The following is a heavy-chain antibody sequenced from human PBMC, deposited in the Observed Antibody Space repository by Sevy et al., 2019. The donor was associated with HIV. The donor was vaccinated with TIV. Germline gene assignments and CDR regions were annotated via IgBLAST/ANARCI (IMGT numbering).Heavy chain of an antibody. CDR3: AKRYCSTITCYDDDFWNPYCVYGLDV. V-gene: IGHV3-23*01. J-gene: IGHJ6*02. CDR1: GFIFSNYP. D-gene: IGHD2-2*01. CDR2: ISAGGTTT. Sequence: GGSLRLSCAASGFIFSNYPMSWVRHSPGKGLEWVSDISAGGTTTYYADSVEGRFTISRDNSKNTVSLQMNSLGAEDTAIYYCAKRYCSTITCYDDDFWNPYCVYGLDVWGQGISVTVYS.